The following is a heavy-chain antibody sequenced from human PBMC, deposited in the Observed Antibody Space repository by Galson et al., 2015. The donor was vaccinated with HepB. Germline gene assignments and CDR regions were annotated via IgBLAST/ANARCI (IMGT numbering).Heavy chain of an antibody. J-gene: IGHJ2*01. CDR2: INTNTGNP. CDR1: GYTFTSYA. Sequence: SVKVSCKASGYTFTSYAINWVRQAPGQGLEWMGWINTNTGNPTYAQGFTGRFVFSLDTSVFTAYLQISSLKADDTAVYYCASLGDATVVNLGDWYFDLWGRGTLVTVSS. CDR3: ASLGDATVVNLGDWYFDL. D-gene: IGHD4-23*01. V-gene: IGHV7-4-1*02.